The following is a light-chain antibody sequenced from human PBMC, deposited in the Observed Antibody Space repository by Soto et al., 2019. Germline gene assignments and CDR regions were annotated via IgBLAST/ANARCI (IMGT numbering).Light chain of an antibody. Sequence: EIVLTQSPATLSVSPGERVTLSCKAGQSVSSSLAWYQQRPGQAPRLLIYGASTRATGIPARFSGSGSGTEFTLSISSLQSEDFAVYYCQQYITRPPHTFGQGTKLEIK. V-gene: IGKV3-15*01. CDR2: GAS. CDR3: QQYITRPPHT. J-gene: IGKJ2*01. CDR1: QSVSSS.